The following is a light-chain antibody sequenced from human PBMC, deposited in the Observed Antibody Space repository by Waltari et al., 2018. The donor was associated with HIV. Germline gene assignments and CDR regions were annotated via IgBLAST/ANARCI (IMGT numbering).Light chain of an antibody. V-gene: IGLV2-14*03. Sequence: QSALTQPASVSGSPGQSITISCTGTSGDVGGYDYVSWYQQHPGKAPKLMIYDVSNRPSGVSNRSSGSKSGNTASLIISGLQAEDEADYYCSSYTSSSTRVFGTGTAVTVV. CDR1: SGDVGGYDY. CDR2: DVS. J-gene: IGLJ1*01. CDR3: SSYTSSSTRV.